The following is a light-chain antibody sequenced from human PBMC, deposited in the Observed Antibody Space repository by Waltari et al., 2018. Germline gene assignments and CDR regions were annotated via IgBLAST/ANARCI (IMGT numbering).Light chain of an antibody. CDR2: QDR. CDR3: QAWDSSTASVV. CDR1: KLGDKY. V-gene: IGLV3-1*01. J-gene: IGLJ2*01. Sequence: SYELTQPPPVSVSPGQTASITCSGDKLGDKYACWYQQKPGQSPVLVIYQDRKRPSGIPERFSGSNSGNTATLTISGTQAMDEADYYCQAWDSSTASVVFGGGTKLTVL.